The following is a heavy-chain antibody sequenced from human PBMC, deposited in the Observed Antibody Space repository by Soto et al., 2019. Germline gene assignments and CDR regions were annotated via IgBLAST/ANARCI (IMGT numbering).Heavy chain of an antibody. D-gene: IGHD1-7*01. J-gene: IGHJ6*02. Sequence: GGSLRLSCAASGFTFSSYAMHWVRQAPGKGLEWVAVISYDGSNKYYADSVKGRFTISRDNSKNTLYLQMNSLRAEDTAVYYCARGSGIITGTIGHYYYYGMDVWGQGTTVTVSS. V-gene: IGHV3-30-3*01. CDR1: GFTFSSYA. CDR2: ISYDGSNK. CDR3: ARGSGIITGTIGHYYYYGMDV.